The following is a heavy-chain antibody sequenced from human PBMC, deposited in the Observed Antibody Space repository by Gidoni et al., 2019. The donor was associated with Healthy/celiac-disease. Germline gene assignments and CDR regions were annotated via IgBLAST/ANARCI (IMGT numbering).Heavy chain of an antibody. Sequence: QVQLQESGPGQVKSSETLSLTCTVSGGSFTSSGYYWGWIRHSPGKGLEWIGSIYYSGNTYYNPSLKSRVTISVDTSKNQFSLKLSSVTAADTAVYYCARHDPYGDYGEDWYFDLWGRGTLVIVSS. D-gene: IGHD4-17*01. CDR3: ARHDPYGDYGEDWYFDL. CDR2: IYYSGNT. V-gene: IGHV4-39*01. J-gene: IGHJ2*01. CDR1: GGSFTSSGYY.